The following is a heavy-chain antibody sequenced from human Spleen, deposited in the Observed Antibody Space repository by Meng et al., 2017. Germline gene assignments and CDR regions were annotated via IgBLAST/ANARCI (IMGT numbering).Heavy chain of an antibody. CDR3: ARAHYPNSYYSGGSCPQMYYFDY. V-gene: IGHV3-30*04. CDR1: GFTFNFYA. Sequence: GGSLRLSCAASGFTFNFYAMHWVRQAPGKGLEWVAVISNDGRSKYYADSVKGRFTISRDNSKNTLYLQMNGLRAEDTAVYYCARAHYPNSYYSGGSCPQMYYFDYWGQGTLVTVSS. J-gene: IGHJ4*02. CDR2: ISNDGRSK. D-gene: IGHD2-15*01.